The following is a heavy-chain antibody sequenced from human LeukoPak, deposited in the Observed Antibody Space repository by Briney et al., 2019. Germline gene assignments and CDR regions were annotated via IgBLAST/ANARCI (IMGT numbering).Heavy chain of an antibody. Sequence: GASVKVSCKTSGYTFTSYGVSWVRQAPGQGLEWMGWISTYHGNTNYAQKFQGRVSMTTDISTNTAYMELRSLRSDDTAVYYCARDFERSGPCPGGSTSCHEGPYYYMDVWGKGTTVTVSS. V-gene: IGHV1-18*01. J-gene: IGHJ6*03. CDR3: ARDFERSGPCPGGSTSCHEGPYYYMDV. CDR2: ISTYHGNT. D-gene: IGHD2-2*01. CDR1: GYTFTSYG.